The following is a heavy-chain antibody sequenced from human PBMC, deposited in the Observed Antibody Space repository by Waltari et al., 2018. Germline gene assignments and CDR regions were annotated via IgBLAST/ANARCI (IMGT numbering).Heavy chain of an antibody. CDR2: IPLGTNA. CDR3: ARHVSGPTRAAFDV. V-gene: IGHV3-53*01. J-gene: IGHJ3*01. D-gene: IGHD6-19*01. CDR1: GFTVNSNY. Sequence: LVESGGGLIQPGGSLRLSCVGSGFTVNSNYMSWVRQVPGKGLEWVSNIPLGTNANYAESVRGRFTISRDNSKDTLYLQMNSLRVEDTAVYFCARHVSGPTRAAFDVWGQGTMVTVSP.